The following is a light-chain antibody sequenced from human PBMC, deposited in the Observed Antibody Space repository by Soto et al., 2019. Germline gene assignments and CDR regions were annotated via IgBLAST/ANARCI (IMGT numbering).Light chain of an antibody. J-gene: IGLJ3*02. CDR3: SSYTSSRSLSV. V-gene: IGLV2-14*01. Sequence: QSALTQPASVSGSPGQSITISCTGTSSDVGGCNYVSWYQRHPGKAPKLMIYEVSNRPSGVSNRFSGSKSGNTASLTISGLQAEDEADYYCSSYTSSRSLSVFGGGTKLTVL. CDR1: SSDVGGCNY. CDR2: EVS.